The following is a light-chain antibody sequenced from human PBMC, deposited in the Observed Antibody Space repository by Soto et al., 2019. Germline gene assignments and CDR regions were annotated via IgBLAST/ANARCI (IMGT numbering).Light chain of an antibody. J-gene: IGKJ3*01. CDR1: QSVSSN. Sequence: EIVMTQSPATLSVSPGERATLSCRASQSVSSNLAWYQQKPGQAPRLLIYGASTRATGIPARFSGSGSGTEFTLTIGGLQSEDFAVYYCQQYDKWAFTSGPGTKVDSK. CDR2: GAS. CDR3: QQYDKWAFT. V-gene: IGKV3-15*01.